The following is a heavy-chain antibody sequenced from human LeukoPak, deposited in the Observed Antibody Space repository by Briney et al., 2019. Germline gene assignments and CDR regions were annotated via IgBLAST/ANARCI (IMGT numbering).Heavy chain of an antibody. Sequence: GGSLRLSCAASGFTFSSYAMTWVRQAPGKGLEWVSAISGSGGSTYYADSVKGRFTISRDNSKNTPYLQMNSLRAEDTAVYYCAKEGTGRGSGWLNWFDPWGQGTLVTVSS. CDR2: ISGSGGST. CDR1: GFTFSSYA. CDR3: AKEGTGRGSGWLNWFDP. D-gene: IGHD6-19*01. J-gene: IGHJ5*02. V-gene: IGHV3-23*01.